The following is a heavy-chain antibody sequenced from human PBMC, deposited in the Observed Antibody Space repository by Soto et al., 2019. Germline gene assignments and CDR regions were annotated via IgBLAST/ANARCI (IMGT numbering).Heavy chain of an antibody. J-gene: IGHJ4*02. CDR2: INHSGST. Sequence: SETLSLTCAVYGGSFSGYYWSWIRQPPGKGLEWIGEINHSGSTNYNPSLKSRVTISVDTSKNQFSLKLSSVTAADTAVYYCARGPHWAYYGSGSQPNDYWGQGTLVTVSS. CDR3: ARGPHWAYYGSGSQPNDY. CDR1: GGSFSGYY. V-gene: IGHV4-34*01. D-gene: IGHD3-10*01.